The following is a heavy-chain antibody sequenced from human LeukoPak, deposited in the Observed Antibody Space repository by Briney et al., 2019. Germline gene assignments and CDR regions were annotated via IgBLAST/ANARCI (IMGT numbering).Heavy chain of an antibody. CDR3: ARDRGSGWYDIDY. V-gene: IGHV1-3*01. Sequence: ASVTVSCKASGYTFTSYAMHWVRQAPGQRLEWMGWINAGNGNTKYSQKFQGRVTITRDTSASTAYMELSSLRSEDTAVYYCARDRGSGWYDIDYWGQGTLVTVSS. CDR2: INAGNGNT. J-gene: IGHJ4*02. D-gene: IGHD6-19*01. CDR1: GYTFTSYA.